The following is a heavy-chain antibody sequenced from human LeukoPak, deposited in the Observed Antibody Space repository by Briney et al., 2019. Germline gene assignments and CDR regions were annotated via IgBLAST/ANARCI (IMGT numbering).Heavy chain of an antibody. D-gene: IGHD5-24*01. J-gene: IGHJ4*02. CDR1: GFTFSSYW. CDR3: ARVGIDGYNPPFDY. V-gene: IGHV3-7*01. CDR2: IKQDGSEK. Sequence: PGGSLRLSCAASGFTFSSYWMSWVRQAPGKGLEWVANIKQDGSEKYYVDSVKGRLTISRDNAKNSLYLQMNSLRAEDTAVYYCARVGIDGYNPPFDYWGQGTLVTVSS.